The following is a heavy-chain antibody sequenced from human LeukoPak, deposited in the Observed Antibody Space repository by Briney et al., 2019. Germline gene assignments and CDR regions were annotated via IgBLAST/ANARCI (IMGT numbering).Heavy chain of an antibody. CDR3: AKGAQYYDFWSGQAV. Sequence: GGSLRLSCAASGFTVSSNYIGWVRQAPGKGLEWVSVIYSGGSTYYADSVKGRFTISRDSSKNTLYLQMNSLRAEDTAVYYCAKGAQYYDFWSGQAVWGQGTLVTVSS. CDR1: GFTVSSNY. D-gene: IGHD3-3*01. J-gene: IGHJ4*02. CDR2: IYSGGST. V-gene: IGHV3-66*01.